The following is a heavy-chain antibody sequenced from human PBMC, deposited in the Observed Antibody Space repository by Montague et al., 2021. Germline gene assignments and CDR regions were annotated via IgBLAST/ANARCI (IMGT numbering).Heavy chain of an antibody. CDR1: SLPAAA. CDR3: ARDPRYSLSWSFDY. CDR2: SYYMSEWYY. J-gene: IGHJ4*02. D-gene: IGHD6-13*01. V-gene: IGHV6-1*01. Sequence: SLPAAACRWDTHSPERQLDCVVGSYYMSEWYYDYAVSVKSRMTISPDTSKNQFSLQLSSVTPEDRAVYYCARDPRYSLSWSFDYWGQGTLV.